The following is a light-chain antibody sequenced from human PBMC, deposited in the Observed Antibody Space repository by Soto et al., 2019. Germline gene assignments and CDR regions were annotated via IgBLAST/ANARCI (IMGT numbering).Light chain of an antibody. J-gene: IGKJ4*02. CDR1: QSISRW. V-gene: IGKV1-5*03. Sequence: DVQMTQSPSTLSASVGDRVTITCRASQSISRWLAWYQQKPGKAPKLLIYETSSLEDGVPSRFTGSGSGTEFSLTITSLQPEDFASYYCQQYNSSSTFGGGTKVDIK. CDR3: QQYNSSST. CDR2: ETS.